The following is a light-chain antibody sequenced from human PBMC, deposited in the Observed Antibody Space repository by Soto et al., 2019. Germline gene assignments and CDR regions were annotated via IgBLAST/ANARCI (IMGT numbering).Light chain of an antibody. CDR1: QSVRSY. V-gene: IGKV1-39*01. CDR2: TTT. CDR3: QQTYSAPPWT. Sequence: NQTTQSTSSLSASVGDTISITCRASQSVRSYLNWYQQKPGKAPDLLIYTTTSLQSEVPSRFSGSGSETHFTLTITSLQPEDFATYFGQQTYSAPPWTFGPGTKV. J-gene: IGKJ1*01.